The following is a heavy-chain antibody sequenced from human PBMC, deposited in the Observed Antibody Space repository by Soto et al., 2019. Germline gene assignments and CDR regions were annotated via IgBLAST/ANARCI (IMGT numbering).Heavy chain of an antibody. CDR1: GGSISSGGYY. V-gene: IGHV4-31*03. Sequence: SETLSLTCTVSGGSISSGGYYLSWIRQHPGKGLEWIGYIYYSGSTYYSPSLKSRVTISVDTSKNQFSLKLSSVTAADTAVYYCARGDYDSSGYYTYAFDIWGQGTMVTVSS. CDR3: ARGDYDSSGYYTYAFDI. CDR2: IYYSGST. D-gene: IGHD3-22*01. J-gene: IGHJ3*02.